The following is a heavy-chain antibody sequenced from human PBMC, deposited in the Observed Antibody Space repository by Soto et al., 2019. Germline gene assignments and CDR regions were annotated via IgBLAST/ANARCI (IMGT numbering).Heavy chain of an antibody. J-gene: IGHJ4*02. CDR1: GFTFSNYW. CDR2: IKQDGSEK. V-gene: IGHV3-7*01. CDR3: ARGRGIDY. Sequence: ESGGGLVQPGGSLRLSCAASGFTFSNYWMTWVRQAPGKGLEWVANIKQDGSEKYYVDSVKGRFTISRDNAKNSLYLQMNSLRAEDTAVYYCARGRGIDYWGQGTLVTVSS. D-gene: IGHD6-13*01.